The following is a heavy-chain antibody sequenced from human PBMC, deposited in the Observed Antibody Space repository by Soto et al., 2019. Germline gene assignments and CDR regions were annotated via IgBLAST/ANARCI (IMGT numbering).Heavy chain of an antibody. CDR3: VRDVGSDYLAF. CDR2: ISGNGNTK. Sequence: GGSLRHSCAASGFTLSDYYMSWIRQAPGKGLEWLSYISGNGNTKYYADSVKGRFTISRDNAKNSVDLQMNSLRDDDTAVYYCVRDVGSDYLAFWGQGALVTVSS. CDR1: GFTLSDYY. D-gene: IGHD4-17*01. J-gene: IGHJ4*02. V-gene: IGHV3-11*01.